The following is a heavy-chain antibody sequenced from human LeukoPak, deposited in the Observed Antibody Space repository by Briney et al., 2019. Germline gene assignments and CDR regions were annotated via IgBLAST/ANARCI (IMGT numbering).Heavy chain of an antibody. CDR3: ARLGRQQLGFDY. D-gene: IGHD6-13*01. CDR2: IYYSGST. J-gene: IGHJ4*02. Sequence: SETLSLTCTVSGGSISSSSYYWGWIRQPPGKGLEWIGSIYYSGSTYYNPSLKSRDTISVDTSKNQFSLKLSSVTAADTAVYYCARLGRQQLGFDYWGQGTLVTVSS. CDR1: GGSISSSSYY. V-gene: IGHV4-39*01.